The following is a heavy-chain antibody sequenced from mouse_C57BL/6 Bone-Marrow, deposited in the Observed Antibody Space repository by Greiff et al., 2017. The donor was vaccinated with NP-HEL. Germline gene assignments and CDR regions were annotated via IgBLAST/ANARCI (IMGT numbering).Heavy chain of an antibody. CDR2: ISNGGGST. V-gene: IGHV5-12*01. J-gene: IGHJ4*01. Sequence: EVQRVESGGGLVQPGGSLKLSCAASGFTFSDYYMYWVRQTPEKRLEWVAYISNGGGSTYYPDTVKGRFTISRDNAKNTLYLQMSRLKSEDTAMYYCARFITTAYYAMDYWGQGTSVTVSS. D-gene: IGHD1-1*01. CDR3: ARFITTAYYAMDY. CDR1: GFTFSDYY.